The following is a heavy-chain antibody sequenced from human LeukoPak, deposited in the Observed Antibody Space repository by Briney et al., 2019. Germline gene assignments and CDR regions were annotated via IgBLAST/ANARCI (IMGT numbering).Heavy chain of an antibody. CDR1: GGSFSGYY. V-gene: IGHV4-34*01. CDR2: INHSGST. Sequence: SETLSLTCAVYGGSFSGYYWSWIRQPPGKGLEWIGEINHSGSTNYNPSLKSRVTISVDTSKNQFSLKLSSVTAADTAVYYCASRAIAVAGIVDYWGQGTLFTVSS. D-gene: IGHD6-19*01. J-gene: IGHJ4*02. CDR3: ASRAIAVAGIVDY.